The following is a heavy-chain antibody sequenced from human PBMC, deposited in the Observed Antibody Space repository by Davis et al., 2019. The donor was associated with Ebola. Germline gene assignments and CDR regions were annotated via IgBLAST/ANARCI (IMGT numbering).Heavy chain of an antibody. Sequence: SVKVSCKASGFTFTSSAVQWVRQARGQRLEWIGWIVVGSGNTNYAQKFQGRVTMTRDTSISTAYMELSRLRSDDTAVYYCARDRRMDDYVWGGYFDYWGQGTLVTVSS. CDR1: GFTFTSSA. D-gene: IGHD3-16*01. CDR3: ARDRRMDDYVWGGYFDY. V-gene: IGHV1-58*01. CDR2: IVVGSGNT. J-gene: IGHJ4*02.